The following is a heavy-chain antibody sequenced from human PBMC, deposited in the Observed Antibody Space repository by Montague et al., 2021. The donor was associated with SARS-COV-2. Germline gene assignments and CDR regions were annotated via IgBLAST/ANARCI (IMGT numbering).Heavy chain of an antibody. CDR3: ATRYNSGWHDALDI. J-gene: IGHJ3*02. V-gene: IGHV3-23*03. CDR2: IYRGGSIT. D-gene: IGHD6-19*01. CDR1: GLTFNNYA. Sequence: SLRLSCAASGLTFNNYAFSWVRQAPGKGLEWVSIIYRGGSITYHADALKGRYTISRDDFKNTVYLQMNSLRADDTAVYYCATRYNSGWHDALDIWGQGTMVTVSS.